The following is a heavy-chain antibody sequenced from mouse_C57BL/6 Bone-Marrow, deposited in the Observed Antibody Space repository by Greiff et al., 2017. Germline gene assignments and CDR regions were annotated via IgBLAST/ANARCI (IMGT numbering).Heavy chain of an antibody. V-gene: IGHV5-6*01. D-gene: IGHD1-1*01. CDR3: ARAYYCGCWVAK. CDR2: ISSGGRYT. J-gene: IGHJ3*01. Sequence: EVNLVESGGDLVKPGGSLKLSCAASGFTFSSYGMSWVRQTPDKRLEWVATISSGGRYTYYPDSVKGRFTISRDNSKKTLYLQMSSLKSEDTAMYYCARAYYCGCWVAKWGQGTLVTVTA. CDR1: GFTFSSYG.